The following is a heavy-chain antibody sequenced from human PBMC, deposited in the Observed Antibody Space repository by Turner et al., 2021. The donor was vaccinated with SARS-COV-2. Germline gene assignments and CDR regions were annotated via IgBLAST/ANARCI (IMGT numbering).Heavy chain of an antibody. J-gene: IGHJ4*02. V-gene: IGHV4-4*07. CDR2: VHSSRST. CDR3: VETGRGY. D-gene: IGHD3-10*01. Sequence: QVRMQESGPGLVKPSETLSLTCTVSGAFISGSYWSWIRQSDGKGLEWIGRVHSSRSTNYSPSFNSRVTMSINTSKNQFSLTVTSVTAADSAVYYCVETGRGYWGQGTLVTVSS. CDR1: GAFISGSY.